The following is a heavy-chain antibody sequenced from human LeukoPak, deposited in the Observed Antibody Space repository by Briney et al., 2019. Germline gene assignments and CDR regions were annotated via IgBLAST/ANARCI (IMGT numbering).Heavy chain of an antibody. V-gene: IGHV5-51*01. CDR1: GYSFTGYW. CDR2: IYPDDSDT. Sequence: GESLKISCQASGYSFTGYWIAWVRQMPGKGLEWMGIIYPDDSDTRYSPSFQGQVTISADKSISTAYLQWSSLKASDTAMYYCARQRVGASGVYYYYYYIDVWGKGTTVTVSS. D-gene: IGHD1-26*01. J-gene: IGHJ6*03. CDR3: ARQRVGASGVYYYYYYIDV.